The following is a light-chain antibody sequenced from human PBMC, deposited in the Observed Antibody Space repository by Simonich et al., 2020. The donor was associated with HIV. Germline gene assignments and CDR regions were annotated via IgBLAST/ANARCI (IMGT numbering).Light chain of an antibody. CDR2: GAS. CDR1: QSVRSN. CDR3: HQYNNWPPWT. V-gene: IGKV3-15*01. Sequence: EIVMTQSPATLSVYPGERAPLSCRASQSVRSNFAWYQQKPGQAPRLLIYGASTRATGIPARFSGSGSGTEFTLTISSMQSEDFAVYYCHQYNNWPPWTFGQGTKVEIK. J-gene: IGKJ1*01.